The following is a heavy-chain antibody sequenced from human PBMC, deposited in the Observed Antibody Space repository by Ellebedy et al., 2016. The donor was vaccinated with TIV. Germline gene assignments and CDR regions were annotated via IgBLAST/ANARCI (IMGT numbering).Heavy chain of an antibody. CDR3: AKCGGSSSLDRYFDL. CDR2: ISYDGSNK. Sequence: GESLKISXAASGFTFSNYNMNWVRQAPGKGLEWVAVISYDGSNKYYADSVKGRFTISRDNSKNTLYLQMNSLRADDTAVYYCAKCGGSSSLDRYFDLWGRGTLVTVSS. D-gene: IGHD6-13*01. V-gene: IGHV3-30*18. J-gene: IGHJ2*01. CDR1: GFTFSNYN.